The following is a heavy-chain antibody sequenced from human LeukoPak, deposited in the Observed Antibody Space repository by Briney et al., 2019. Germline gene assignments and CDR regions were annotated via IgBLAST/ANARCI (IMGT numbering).Heavy chain of an antibody. CDR3: AERRAVVAAPFDY. CDR2: IYYSGST. V-gene: IGHV4-39*07. Sequence: SGTLSLTCTVSGGSISSSSYYWGWIRQPPGKGLEWIGSIYYSGSTYYNPSLKSRVTISVDTSKNQFSLKLSSVTAADTAVYYCAERRAVVAAPFDYWGQGTLVTVSS. D-gene: IGHD2-15*01. CDR1: GGSISSSSYY. J-gene: IGHJ4*02.